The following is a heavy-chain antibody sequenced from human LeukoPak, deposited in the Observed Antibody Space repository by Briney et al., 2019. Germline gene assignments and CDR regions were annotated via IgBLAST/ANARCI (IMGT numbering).Heavy chain of an antibody. CDR1: GGSISSSSYY. V-gene: IGHV4-39*01. CDR3: ARTTFGGVIANWFDP. D-gene: IGHD3-16*02. Sequence: IPSETLSLTCTVSGGSISSSSYYWGWIRQPPGKGLEWIGSIYYSGSTYYNPSLKSRVTISVDTSKNQFSLKLSSVTAADTAVYYCARTTFGGVIANWFDPWGQGTLVTVSS. J-gene: IGHJ5*02. CDR2: IYYSGST.